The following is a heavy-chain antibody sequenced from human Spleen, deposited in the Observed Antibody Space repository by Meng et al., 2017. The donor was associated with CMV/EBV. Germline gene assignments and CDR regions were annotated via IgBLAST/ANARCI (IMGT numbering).Heavy chain of an antibody. Sequence: LSLTCAASGFTVSSNYMTWVRQAPGKGLDWVSVTYSDGSTSFADSVKGRFTVSRDNSKNTLHLQMNSLRVEDTAVYYCARSVAGPNDAFDIWGQGTMVTVSS. CDR1: GFTVSSNY. V-gene: IGHV3-53*01. J-gene: IGHJ3*02. CDR3: ARSVAGPNDAFDI. CDR2: TYSDGST. D-gene: IGHD6-19*01.